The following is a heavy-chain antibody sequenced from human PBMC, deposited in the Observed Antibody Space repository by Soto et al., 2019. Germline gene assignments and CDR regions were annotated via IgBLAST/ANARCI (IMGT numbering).Heavy chain of an antibody. CDR2: ISGSGDST. J-gene: IGHJ1*01. CDR3: AKGVPGIAVAGTGYFQH. CDR1: GFTFSSYA. D-gene: IGHD6-19*01. V-gene: IGHV3-23*01. Sequence: EVQLLESGGGLVQPGGSLRLSCAASGFTFSSYAMSWVRQAPGKGLEGVSGISGSGDSTYYADSVKGRFTISRDNYKNTLYLQMNSLRAEDTAVYYCAKGVPGIAVAGTGYFQHWGQGTLVTVSS.